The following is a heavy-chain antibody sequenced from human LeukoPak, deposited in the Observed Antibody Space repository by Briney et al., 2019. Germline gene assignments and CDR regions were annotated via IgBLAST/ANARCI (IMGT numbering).Heavy chain of an antibody. CDR2: ISYDGSNK. D-gene: IGHD3-3*01. J-gene: IGHJ5*02. CDR3: ARDRGITIFGVVNH. Sequence: GGSLRLSCAASGFTFSSYAMHWVRQAPGKGLEWVAVISYDGSNKYYADSVKGRFTISRDNSKNTLYLQMNSLRAEDTAVYYCARDRGITIFGVVNHWGQGTLVTVSS. V-gene: IGHV3-30-3*01. CDR1: GFTFSSYA.